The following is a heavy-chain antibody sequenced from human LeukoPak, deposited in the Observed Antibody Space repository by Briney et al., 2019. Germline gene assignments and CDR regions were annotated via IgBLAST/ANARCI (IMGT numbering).Heavy chain of an antibody. V-gene: IGHV4-4*02. D-gene: IGHD6-19*01. CDR3: ARGDLSGWYDY. J-gene: IGHJ4*02. Sequence: SETLSLTCAVSGGSISSSNWWSWVRQPPGKGLEWIGEIYHSGSTNYNPSLKSRVTISVDTSKNQFSLKLSSVTAADTAVYYCARGDLSGWYDYWGQGTLVTVSS. CDR2: IYHSGST. CDR1: GGSISSSNW.